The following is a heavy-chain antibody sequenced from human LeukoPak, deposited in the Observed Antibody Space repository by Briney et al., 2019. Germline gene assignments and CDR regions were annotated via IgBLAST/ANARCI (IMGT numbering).Heavy chain of an antibody. Sequence: SETLSLTCTVSGGSISSYYWSWIRQPPGKGLEWIGSIYYSGSTYYNPSLKSRVTISVDTSKNQFSLKLSSVTAADTAVYYCARHSLGGIVVVPAAIDYYMDVWGKGTTVTVSS. D-gene: IGHD2-2*01. CDR1: GGSISSYY. V-gene: IGHV4-59*05. J-gene: IGHJ6*03. CDR2: IYYSGST. CDR3: ARHSLGGIVVVPAAIDYYMDV.